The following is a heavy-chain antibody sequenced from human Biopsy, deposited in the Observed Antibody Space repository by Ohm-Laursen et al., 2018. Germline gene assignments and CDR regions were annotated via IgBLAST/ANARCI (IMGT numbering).Heavy chain of an antibody. CDR2: INPSGSTT. V-gene: IGHV1-46*01. J-gene: IGHJ4*02. CDR3: ARNTGWYGDLYYFDY. Sequence: EASVKVSCKASGYSFTSYYMHWVRQAPGQGLEWMGMINPSGSTTSYPQIFQGRVTMTRDTSKSTAYMELSSLRSADTAVYFCARNTGWYGDLYYFDYWGQGTLVTVSS. CDR1: GYSFTSYY. D-gene: IGHD6-19*01.